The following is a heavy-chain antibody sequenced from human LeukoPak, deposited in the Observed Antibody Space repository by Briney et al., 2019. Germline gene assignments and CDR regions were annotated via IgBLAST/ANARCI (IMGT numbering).Heavy chain of an antibody. CDR1: GFTFSNYW. D-gene: IGHD6-13*01. CDR2: VEKDGSGK. V-gene: IGHV3-7*01. CDR3: AREVATGTGAYNY. J-gene: IGHJ4*02. Sequence: GGSLRLSCAASGFTFSNYWMAWVRQAPGKGLEWVANVEKDGSGKNYVDSVKGRFIISRDNAKNSLYLQMNSLRVEDTAVYFCAREVATGTGAYNYWGQGTLVTVSS.